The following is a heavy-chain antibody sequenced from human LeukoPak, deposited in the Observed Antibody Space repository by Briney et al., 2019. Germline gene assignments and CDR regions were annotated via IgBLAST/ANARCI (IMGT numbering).Heavy chain of an antibody. J-gene: IGHJ4*02. V-gene: IGHV3-66*02. D-gene: IGHD3-22*01. Sequence: GGSLRLSCAASGFTVSSNYVSWVRQAPGKGLEWVSGIYSDGSTYYAASVKGRLTISRDNTKNTQYLQMNRMRAENTAEYYGARVGDSSGYYRHRFDSWGQGTLVTVSS. CDR3: ARVGDSSGYYRHRFDS. CDR1: GFTVSSNY. CDR2: IYSDGST.